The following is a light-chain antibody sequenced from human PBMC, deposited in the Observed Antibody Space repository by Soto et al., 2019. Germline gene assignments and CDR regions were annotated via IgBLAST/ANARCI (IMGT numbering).Light chain of an antibody. V-gene: IGKV3-20*01. CDR1: LSITSNF. Sequence: EIVLTQSPGTLSLSPGERATLSCRASLSITSNFLAWYQQKPRQAPRLLLYDASNRATGSPDRFSGSGSGTDFSLTISRLEPEDFGVYYCQEYGSSVWTFGQGTRVDIK. CDR2: DAS. CDR3: QEYGSSVWT. J-gene: IGKJ1*01.